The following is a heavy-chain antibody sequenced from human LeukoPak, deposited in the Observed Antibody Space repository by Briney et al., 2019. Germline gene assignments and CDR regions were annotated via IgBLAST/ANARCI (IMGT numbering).Heavy chain of an antibody. V-gene: IGHV3-48*01. D-gene: IGHD6-6*01. J-gene: IGHJ4*02. CDR3: AKEEYSRSELDY. CDR2: ISSSSSTI. Sequence: GGSLRLSWAASGFTFISYSMNSVRHAPGKGLECVSYISSSSSTIYYADSVKGRFTISRDNAKNSLYLQMNSLRAEDTAVYYCAKEEYSRSELDYWGQGTLVTVSS. CDR1: GFTFISYS.